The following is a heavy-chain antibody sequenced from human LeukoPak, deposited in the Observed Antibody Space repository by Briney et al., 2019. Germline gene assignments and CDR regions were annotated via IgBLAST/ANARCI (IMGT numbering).Heavy chain of an antibody. J-gene: IGHJ6*03. V-gene: IGHV4-34*01. Sequence: SETLSFTCAVYGGSFSGYYWSWIRQPPGKGLEWIGEINHSGSTNYNPSLKSRVTISVDTSKNQFSLKLSSVTAADTAVYYCARDNQSKTYTDYYYYMDVWGKGTTVTVSS. CDR2: INHSGST. D-gene: IGHD2-2*02. CDR1: GGSFSGYY. CDR3: ARDNQSKTYTDYYYYMDV.